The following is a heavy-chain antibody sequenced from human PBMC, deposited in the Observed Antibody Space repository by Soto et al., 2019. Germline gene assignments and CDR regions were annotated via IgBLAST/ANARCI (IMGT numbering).Heavy chain of an antibody. CDR3: ARERSYDILTGFGAYYMDV. CDR1: GFTFSSYG. Sequence: QVQLVESGGGVVQPGRSMRLSCAASGFTFSSYGMHWVRQALGKGLEWVAVIWYDGSNKYYADSVKGRFTISRDNSKNTLYLQMNSLRAEDTAVYYCARERSYDILTGFGAYYMDVWGKGTTVTVCS. D-gene: IGHD3-9*01. J-gene: IGHJ6*03. CDR2: IWYDGSNK. V-gene: IGHV3-33*01.